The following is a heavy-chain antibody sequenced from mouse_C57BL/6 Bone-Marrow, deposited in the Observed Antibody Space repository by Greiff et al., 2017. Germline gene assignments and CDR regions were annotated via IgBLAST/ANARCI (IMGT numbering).Heavy chain of an antibody. J-gene: IGHJ3*01. V-gene: IGHV14-3*01. D-gene: IGHD2-3*01. Sequence: EVKLQESVAELVRPGASVKLSCTASGFNFNNSYMHWVKQRPEQGLEWIGRIDPANGSTNYDPKFQGKATMTADTSSNTAYLQLSSLTSEDSAVYYCARWEMGTTPAFGGQGTRATVTA. CDR2: IDPANGST. CDR1: GFNFNNSY. CDR3: ARWEMGTTPAF.